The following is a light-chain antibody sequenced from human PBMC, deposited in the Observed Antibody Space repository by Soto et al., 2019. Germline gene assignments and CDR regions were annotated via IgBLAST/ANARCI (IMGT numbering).Light chain of an antibody. J-gene: IGLJ1*01. CDR3: CSYAYV. CDR2: EDS. V-gene: IGLV2-23*01. Sequence: QSVLTQPASVSGSPGQSITISCTGTSSDVGSYNLVSWYQQHPGKAPKLMIYEDSKRPSGVSNRFSGSKSGNTASLTISGLQAEDEADYYCCSYAYVFGTGTKVTVL. CDR1: SSDVGSYNL.